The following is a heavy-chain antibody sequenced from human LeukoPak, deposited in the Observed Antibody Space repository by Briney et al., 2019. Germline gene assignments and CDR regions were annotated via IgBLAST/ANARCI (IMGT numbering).Heavy chain of an antibody. CDR2: ISWNSGRT. V-gene: IGHV3-9*01. D-gene: IGHD6-19*01. J-gene: IGHJ4*02. Sequence: PGGSLRLSCEASGFTFDDYAMHWVRQVPGKGLEWVSGISWNSGRTDYAHSVQARFTISRDNDKNSLYLQMNSLRTEDTALYYCAKDVKAVAGTGGVAFDYWGQGTLVTVSS. CDR1: GFTFDDYA. CDR3: AKDVKAVAGTGGVAFDY.